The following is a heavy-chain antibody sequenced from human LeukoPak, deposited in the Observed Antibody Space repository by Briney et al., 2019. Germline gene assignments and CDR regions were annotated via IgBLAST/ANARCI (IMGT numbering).Heavy chain of an antibody. CDR2: IYSGGST. CDR3: ARDKVGDYYYYGMDV. V-gene: IGHV3-66*01. J-gene: IGHJ6*02. Sequence: PGGSLRLSCAASGFTVSSNYMSWVRQAPGKGLEWVSVIYSGGSTYYADSVKGGFTISRDNSKNTLYLQMNSLRAEDTAVYYCARDKVGDYYYYGMDVWGQGTTVTVSS. D-gene: IGHD3-10*01. CDR1: GFTVSSNY.